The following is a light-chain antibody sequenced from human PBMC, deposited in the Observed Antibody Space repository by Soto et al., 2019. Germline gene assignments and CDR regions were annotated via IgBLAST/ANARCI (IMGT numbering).Light chain of an antibody. Sequence: EFVWTSPPPTRFFLPGEKATSPCRAIKRLAGNLAWYKQKPGQAPRLLIYDAPNRATGIPARFSGSGSGTDFTLTISSLEPEDFAVYYCQQRSDWPSTFGGGTKVQIK. J-gene: IGKJ4*01. CDR3: QQRSDWPST. V-gene: IGKV3-11*01. CDR2: DAP. CDR1: KRLAGN.